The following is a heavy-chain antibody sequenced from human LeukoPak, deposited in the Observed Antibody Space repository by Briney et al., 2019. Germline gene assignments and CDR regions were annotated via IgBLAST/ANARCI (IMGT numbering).Heavy chain of an antibody. CDR3: ARGREEVVAATYYYYYYMDV. CDR1: GGSLHSYY. J-gene: IGHJ6*03. Sequence: SDTLSLTCTVSGGSLHSYYWRWIRQPPAKGLEWIGYIYYIGSTNHNPSLKSRVTIAVDTSKNQFSLKLSSVTAADTAVYYCARGREEVVAATYYYYYYMDVWGKGTTVTIS. V-gene: IGHV4-59*07. D-gene: IGHD2-15*01. CDR2: IYYIGST.